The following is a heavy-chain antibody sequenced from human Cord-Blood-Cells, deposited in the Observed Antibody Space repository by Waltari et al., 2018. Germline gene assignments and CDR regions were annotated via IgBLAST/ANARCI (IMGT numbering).Heavy chain of an antibody. CDR1: DGSRSGGGYS. J-gene: IGHJ4*02. D-gene: IGHD1-26*01. CDR2: IYHSGST. CDR3: ARGDTGSYVGSFDY. Sequence: QLQLQESGSGLGKPSQNLSLTCAGSDGSRSGGGYSCSWTRQPPGKGLEWIGYIYHSGSTYYNPSLKSRVTISVDRAKNQFSLKLSSVTAADTAVYYCARGDTGSYVGSFDYWGQGTLVTVSS. V-gene: IGHV4-30-2*01.